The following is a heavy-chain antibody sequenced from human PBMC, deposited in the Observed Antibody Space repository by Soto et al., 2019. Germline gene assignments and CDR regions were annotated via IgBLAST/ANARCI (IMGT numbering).Heavy chain of an antibody. CDR1: GFTFSSYA. J-gene: IGHJ5*02. V-gene: IGHV3-30-3*01. Sequence: PGGSLRLSCAASGFTFSSYAMHWVRQAPGKGLEWVAVISYDGSNKYYADSVKGRFTISRDNSKNTLYLQMNSLRAEDTAVYYCARELPSIAARPNWFDPWGQGTLVTVSS. CDR3: ARELPSIAARPNWFDP. CDR2: ISYDGSNK. D-gene: IGHD6-6*01.